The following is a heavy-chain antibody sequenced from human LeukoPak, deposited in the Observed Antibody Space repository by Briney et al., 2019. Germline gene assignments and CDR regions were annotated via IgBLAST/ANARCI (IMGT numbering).Heavy chain of an antibody. D-gene: IGHD3-10*01. CDR3: ARHYFYGSGTYRPFDY. Sequence: SETLSLTCTVSGDSISSSSYYWGWIRQPPGKGLEWIGSIYYSGSTYYNPSLKSRVTISVDTSKNQCSLKLSSVTATDTAVYYCARHYFYGSGTYRPFDYWGQGTLVTVSS. J-gene: IGHJ4*02. CDR2: IYYSGST. V-gene: IGHV4-39*01. CDR1: GDSISSSSYY.